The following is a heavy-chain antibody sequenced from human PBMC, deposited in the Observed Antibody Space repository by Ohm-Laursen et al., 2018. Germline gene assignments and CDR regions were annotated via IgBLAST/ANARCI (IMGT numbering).Heavy chain of an antibody. CDR3: ARAPYYYDSSGYYSFDYYGMDV. CDR1: GFTFSSYW. D-gene: IGHD3-22*01. J-gene: IGHJ6*02. Sequence: SLRLSCSASGFTFSSYWMSWVRQAPGKGLEWVANIKQDGSEKYYVDSVKGRFTISRDNAKNSLYLQMNSLRAEDTAVYYCARAPYYYDSSGYYSFDYYGMDVWGQGTTVTVSS. CDR2: IKQDGSEK. V-gene: IGHV3-7*01.